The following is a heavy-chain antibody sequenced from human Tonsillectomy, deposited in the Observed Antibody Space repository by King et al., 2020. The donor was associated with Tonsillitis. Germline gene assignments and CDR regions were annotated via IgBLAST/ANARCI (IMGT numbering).Heavy chain of an antibody. CDR3: SKPGVEWIELWATAVDI. D-gene: IGHD3-16*01. J-gene: IGHJ3*02. CDR1: GFIFSNFA. V-gene: IGHV3-23*04. CDR2: ISGSGGST. Sequence: VQLVESGGGLVQPGGSLRLSCAASGFIFSNFAMGWVRQAPGKGLEWVSAISGSGGSTYYADSVKGQFTISRDNSRNTRYWEMNNLRTEETALYYCSKPGVEWIELWATAVDIWGQGTMVTASS.